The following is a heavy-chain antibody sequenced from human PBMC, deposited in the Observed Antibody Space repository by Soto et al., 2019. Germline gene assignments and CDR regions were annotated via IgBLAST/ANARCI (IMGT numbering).Heavy chain of an antibody. V-gene: IGHV4-4*07. Sequence: QVQLQESGPGLVKPSETLSLTCNVSGGSIRGYYWSWVRQPAGKPLEWIGRIYTSGSTNYNPSLKSRVSMSDDTSKNQFSLEVTSVTAADAAVYYCAREGASGFGMDVWGLGTTVTVSS. J-gene: IGHJ6*02. CDR3: AREGASGFGMDV. CDR1: GGSIRGYY. D-gene: IGHD3-3*01. CDR2: IYTSGST.